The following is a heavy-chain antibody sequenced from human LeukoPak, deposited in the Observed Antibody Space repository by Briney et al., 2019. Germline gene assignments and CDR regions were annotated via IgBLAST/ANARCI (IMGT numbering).Heavy chain of an antibody. J-gene: IGHJ6*02. CDR1: AFTFSDSY. CDR3: VRGYYGMDV. CDR2: ISSSGSTI. V-gene: IGHV3-11*01. Sequence: GGPLRLSCAASAFTFSDSYMSWIRQAPGKGLEWVSYISSSGSTIYYADSVKGRFTISRGNAKNSLSLQMNSLRAEDTAVYYCVRGYYGMDVWGQGTTVTVSS.